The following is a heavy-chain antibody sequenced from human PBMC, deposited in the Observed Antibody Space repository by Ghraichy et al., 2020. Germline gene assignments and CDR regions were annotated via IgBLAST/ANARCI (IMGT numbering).Heavy chain of an antibody. V-gene: IGHV3-48*02. D-gene: IGHD5-12*01. J-gene: IGHJ4*01. Sequence: RLSYISGSSNTIYYADSVKGRFTISRDNAKNSLYLQMNSLRDEDTALYYCARDGRGYSGFAPDYWGQGILVSDST. CDR2: ISGSSNTI. CDR3: ARDGRGYSGFAPDY.